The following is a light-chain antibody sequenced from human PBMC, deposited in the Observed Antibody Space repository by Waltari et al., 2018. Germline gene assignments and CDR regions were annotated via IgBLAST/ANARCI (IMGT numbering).Light chain of an antibody. J-gene: IGKJ1*01. V-gene: IGKV3-20*01. CDR1: QSVSSGS. Sequence: EIVLTQSPGTLSLSPGERATLSCRASQSVSSGSLAWYQQKPGQAPRLLIYGASSRATGISDRFSGSGSGTDFTLTISRLEPEDFAVYYCQQYGSSPKTFGQGTKVEIK. CDR2: GAS. CDR3: QQYGSSPKT.